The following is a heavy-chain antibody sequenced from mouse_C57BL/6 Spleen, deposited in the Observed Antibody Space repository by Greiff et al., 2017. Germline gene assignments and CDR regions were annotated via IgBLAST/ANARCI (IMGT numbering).Heavy chain of an antibody. Sequence: QVQLQQPGAELVKPGASVKLSCKASGYTFTSYWMHWVKQRPGRGLEWIGRIYPNSGGTKYNEKFKSKATLTVDKPSSTAYMQLSSLTSEDSAVYYCASTVPYYAMDYWGQGTSVTVSS. D-gene: IGHD4-1*02. V-gene: IGHV1-72*01. CDR1: GYTFTSYW. CDR3: ASTVPYYAMDY. CDR2: IYPNSGGT. J-gene: IGHJ4*01.